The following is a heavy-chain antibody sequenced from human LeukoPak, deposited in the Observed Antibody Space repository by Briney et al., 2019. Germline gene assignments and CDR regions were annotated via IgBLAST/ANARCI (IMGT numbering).Heavy chain of an antibody. CDR2: ISWDGGST. D-gene: IGHD5-18*01. Sequence: GGSRRLSCAASGFTFDDYAMHWVRQAPGKGLEWVSLISWDGGSTYYADSVKGRFTISRDNSKNSLYLQMNSLRAEDTALYYCAKDMSPTAMVKALDYWGQGTLVTVSS. V-gene: IGHV3-43D*03. J-gene: IGHJ4*02. CDR3: AKDMSPTAMVKALDY. CDR1: GFTFDDYA.